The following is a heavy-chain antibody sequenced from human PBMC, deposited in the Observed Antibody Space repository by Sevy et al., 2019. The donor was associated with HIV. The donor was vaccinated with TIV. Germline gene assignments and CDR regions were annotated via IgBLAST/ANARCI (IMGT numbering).Heavy chain of an antibody. D-gene: IGHD3-9*01. Sequence: GGSLRLSCAASGFTFSSYAMHWVRQAPGKGLEWVAVISYDGSNKYYADSVKGRFTISRDNSKNTLYLQMNSLRDEDTDVYYCARAYYDILTGYFRWGQGTLVTVSS. CDR1: GFTFSSYA. CDR2: ISYDGSNK. CDR3: ARAYYDILTGYFR. V-gene: IGHV3-30-3*01. J-gene: IGHJ4*02.